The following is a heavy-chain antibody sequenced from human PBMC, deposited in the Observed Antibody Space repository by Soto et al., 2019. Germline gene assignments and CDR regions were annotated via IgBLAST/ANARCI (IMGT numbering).Heavy chain of an antibody. V-gene: IGHV3-30*18. J-gene: IGHJ3*02. D-gene: IGHD3-10*01. CDR1: GFTFSSYG. Sequence: GGSLRLSCAASGFTFSSYGMHWVRQAPGKGLEWVAVISYDGSNKYYADSVKGRFTISRDNSKNTLYLQMNSLRAEDTAVYYCAKEASSITPTEDAFDIWGQGTMVTVSS. CDR2: ISYDGSNK. CDR3: AKEASSITPTEDAFDI.